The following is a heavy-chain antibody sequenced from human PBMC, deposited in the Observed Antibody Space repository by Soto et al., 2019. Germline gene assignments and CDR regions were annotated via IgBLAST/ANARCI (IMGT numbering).Heavy chain of an antibody. J-gene: IGHJ4*02. CDR1: GGTFSSYT. V-gene: IGHV1-69*08. CDR3: ERDREYSGYDLSDY. D-gene: IGHD5-12*01. CDR2: IIPILGIA. Sequence: QVQLVQSGAEVKKPGSSVKVSCKASGGTFSSYTISWVRQAPGQGLEWMGRIIPILGIANYAQKFQGRVTITADKSTSTAYMELSSLRSEDTAVYYCERDREYSGYDLSDYWGQGTLVTVSS.